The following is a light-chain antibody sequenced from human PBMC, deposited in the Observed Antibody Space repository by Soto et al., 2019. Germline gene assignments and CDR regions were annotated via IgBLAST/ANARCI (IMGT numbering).Light chain of an antibody. J-gene: IGKJ1*01. CDR3: KQYKSAPRT. V-gene: IGKV1-27*01. CDR1: QGIANN. Sequence: DIQMTQSPSSLSASVGDRVAITCRASQGIANNLAWYQQKPGRVPDLLIYAASSLQSGVPSRFSGSTSGTDFILTISSLQPEDVATYYCKQYKSAPRTFGQGTKVEIK. CDR2: AAS.